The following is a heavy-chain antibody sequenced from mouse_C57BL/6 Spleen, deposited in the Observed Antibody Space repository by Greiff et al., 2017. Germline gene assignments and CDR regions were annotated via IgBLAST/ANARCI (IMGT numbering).Heavy chain of an antibody. CDR1: GYTFTSYG. D-gene: IGHD4-1*01. J-gene: IGHJ2*01. V-gene: IGHV1-81*01. Sequence: QVQLQQSGAELARPGASVKLSCKASGYTFTSYGISWVKQRTGQGLEWIGEIYPRSGNTYYNEKFKGKATLTADKSSSTAYMELRSLTAEDAAVYSRARSDWPLYYFDYWGQGTTLTVSS. CDR2: IYPRSGNT. CDR3: ARSDWPLYYFDY.